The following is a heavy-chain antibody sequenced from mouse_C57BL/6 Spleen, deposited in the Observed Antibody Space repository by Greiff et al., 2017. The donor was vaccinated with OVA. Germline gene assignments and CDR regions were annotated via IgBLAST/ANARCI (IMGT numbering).Heavy chain of an antibody. J-gene: IGHJ4*01. CDR1: GFSLTSYG. CDR2: IWSGGST. V-gene: IGHV2-2*01. D-gene: IGHD1-1*01. Sequence: VKLMESGPGLVQPSQSLSITCTVSGFSLTSYGVHWVRQSPGKGLEWLGVIWSGGSTDYNAAFISRLSISKDNSKSQVFFKMNSLQADDTAIYYCARNSDYGSSYEAMDYWDQGTSVTVSS. CDR3: ARNSDYGSSYEAMDY.